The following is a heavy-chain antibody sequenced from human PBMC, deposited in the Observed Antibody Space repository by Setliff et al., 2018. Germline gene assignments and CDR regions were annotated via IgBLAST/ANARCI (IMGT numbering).Heavy chain of an antibody. CDR2: ISSSSSTI. V-gene: IGHV3-48*01. Sequence: GGSLRLSCAASGFTFSSYSMNWVRQAPGKGLEWVSYISSSSSTIYYADSVKGRFTISRDNAKNSLYLQMNSLRAEDTAVYYCARDGNYYYYYMDVWGKGTTVTVSS. CDR1: GFTFSSYS. CDR3: ARDGNYYYYYMDV. J-gene: IGHJ6*03.